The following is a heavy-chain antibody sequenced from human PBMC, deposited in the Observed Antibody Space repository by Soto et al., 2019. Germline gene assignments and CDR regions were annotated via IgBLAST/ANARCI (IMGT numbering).Heavy chain of an antibody. V-gene: IGHV3-21*01. Sequence: PGGSLRLSCAASGFTFSRYSMNWVRQAPGKGLEWVSSITTSSDYKYYADSVKGRFTISRDNAKNSLYLQLNSLRAEDTAVYYCARGGDNRVWLHLGGYWGQGTLVTVSS. CDR3: ARGGDNRVWLHLGGY. CDR1: GFTFSRYS. D-gene: IGHD3-9*01. J-gene: IGHJ4*02. CDR2: ITTSSDYK.